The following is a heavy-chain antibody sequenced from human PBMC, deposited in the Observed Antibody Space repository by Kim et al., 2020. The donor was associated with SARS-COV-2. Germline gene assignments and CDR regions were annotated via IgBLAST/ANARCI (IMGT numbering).Heavy chain of an antibody. Sequence: ASVKVSCKPSGFTFTDYALQWVRQAPGQRPEWLGWINAGAGWTRYSEKFQGRATMTRDTSARTVYLELSRLRSEDTAVYYCAKGREFCTGASCFSFDWGPGALVSVSS. J-gene: IGHJ1*01. CDR3: AKGREFCTGASCFSFD. D-gene: IGHD2-15*01. V-gene: IGHV1-3*01. CDR2: INAGAGWT. CDR1: GFTFTDYA.